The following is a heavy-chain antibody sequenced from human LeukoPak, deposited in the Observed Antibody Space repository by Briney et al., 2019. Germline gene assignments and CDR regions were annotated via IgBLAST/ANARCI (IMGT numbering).Heavy chain of an antibody. CDR1: GGSISSGGYY. Sequence: SETLSLTCTVSGGSISSGGYYWSWIRQHPGKGLEWIGYIYYSGSTYYNPSLKSRVTISVDTSKNQFSLKLSSVTAADTAVYYCARDPFEVCSGGSCYPSGMDVWGQGTTVTVFS. CDR2: IYYSGST. D-gene: IGHD2-15*01. J-gene: IGHJ6*02. V-gene: IGHV4-31*03. CDR3: ARDPFEVCSGGSCYPSGMDV.